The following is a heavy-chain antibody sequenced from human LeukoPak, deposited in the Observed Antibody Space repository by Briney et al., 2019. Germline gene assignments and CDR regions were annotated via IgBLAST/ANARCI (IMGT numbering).Heavy chain of an antibody. CDR1: GFTFSSYE. Sequence: GGSLRLSCVASGFTFSSYEMNWVRQAPGKGLEWVSYISSSGSTIYYADSVKGRFTISRDNAKNSLYLQMNSLKTEDTAVYYCTTELFYGDYVAYYYYGMDVWGQGTTVTVSS. CDR2: ISSSGSTI. D-gene: IGHD4-17*01. J-gene: IGHJ6*02. V-gene: IGHV3-48*03. CDR3: TTELFYGDYVAYYYYGMDV.